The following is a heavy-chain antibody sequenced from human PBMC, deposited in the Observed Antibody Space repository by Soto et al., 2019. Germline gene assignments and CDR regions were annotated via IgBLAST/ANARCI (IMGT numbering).Heavy chain of an antibody. CDR2: IKSKTDGGTT. J-gene: IGHJ4*02. V-gene: IGHV3-15*01. D-gene: IGHD2-2*01. Sequence: GESLKISCAASGFTFSNAWMSWVRQAPGKGLEWVGRIKSKTDGGTTDYAAPVKGRFTISRDDSKNTLYLQMNSLKTEDTAVYYCTSGFAAVPAAIWEINFDYWGQGTLVTVSS. CDR1: GFTFSNAW. CDR3: TSGFAAVPAAIWEINFDY.